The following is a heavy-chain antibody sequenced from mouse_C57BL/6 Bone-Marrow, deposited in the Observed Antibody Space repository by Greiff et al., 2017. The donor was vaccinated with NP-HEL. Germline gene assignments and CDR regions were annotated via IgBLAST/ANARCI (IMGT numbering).Heavy chain of an antibody. CDR2: ILPGSGST. J-gene: IGHJ2*01. CDR3: ARCNYGSRYYFDY. D-gene: IGHD1-1*01. V-gene: IGHV1-9*01. Sequence: VQLQQSGAELMKPGASVKLSCKATGYTFTGYWIEWVKQRPGHGLEWIGEILPGSGSTNYIEKFKGKATFTADTSSHTAYMQLSSLTTEDAAIYYCARCNYGSRYYFDYWGQGTTLTVSS. CDR1: GYTFTGYW.